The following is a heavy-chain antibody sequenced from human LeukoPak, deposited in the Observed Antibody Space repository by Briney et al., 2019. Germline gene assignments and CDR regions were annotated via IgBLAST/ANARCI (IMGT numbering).Heavy chain of an antibody. CDR3: AREKVAYSSGWSLRYYFDY. J-gene: IGHJ4*02. Sequence: PSETLSLTCTVSGGSISSSSYDWGWFRQPPGKGLEWIVSSYYSGCTYYNPSRKSQISLILDTSQNQFSLKLSSVTAADTAVYYCAREKVAYSSGWSLRYYFDYWGQGTLVTVSS. CDR1: GGSISSSSYD. CDR2: SYYSGCT. D-gene: IGHD6-19*01. V-gene: IGHV4-39*07.